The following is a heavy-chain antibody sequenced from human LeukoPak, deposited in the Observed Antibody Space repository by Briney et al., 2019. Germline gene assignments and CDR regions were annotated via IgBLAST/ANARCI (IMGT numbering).Heavy chain of an antibody. Sequence: PETLSLTCIFSDGSISSSSYYWGWLRQPPGKGLEWIGSIYYSGSTYYNPSLKSRVTISVDTSKNQFSLKLSSVTAADTAVYYCARGGAVTPNYYYYYYMDVWGKGTTVTVSS. V-gene: IGHV4-39*07. CDR1: DGSISSSSYY. D-gene: IGHD4-17*01. CDR3: ARGGAVTPNYYYYYYMDV. J-gene: IGHJ6*03. CDR2: IYYSGST.